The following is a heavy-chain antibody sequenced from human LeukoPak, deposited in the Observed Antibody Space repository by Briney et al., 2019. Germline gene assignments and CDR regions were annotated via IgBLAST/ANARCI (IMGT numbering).Heavy chain of an antibody. J-gene: IGHJ6*02. Sequence: SETLSLTCTVSGGSISSYYWSWIRQPPGKGLEWIGYIYYSGSTSYNPSLKSRVTISVDTSKNQFSLKLSSVTAADTAVYYCARDRGSGSYFDYYYYYGMDVWGQGTTVTVSS. V-gene: IGHV4-59*01. D-gene: IGHD3-10*01. CDR3: ARDRGSGSYFDYYYYYGMDV. CDR2: IYYSGST. CDR1: GGSISSYY.